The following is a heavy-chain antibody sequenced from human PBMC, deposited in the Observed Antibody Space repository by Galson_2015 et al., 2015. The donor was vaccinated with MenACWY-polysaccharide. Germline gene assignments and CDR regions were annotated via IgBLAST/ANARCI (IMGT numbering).Heavy chain of an antibody. D-gene: IGHD3-16*01. V-gene: IGHV7-4-1*02. J-gene: IGHJ3*02. Sequence: SVKVSCKASGYTFTSYAMNWVRQAPGQGLEWMGWINTNTGNPTYAQGFTGRFVFSLDTSISTAYLQISSLKAEDTAVYYCARTGPPVLGHEAFDIWGQGTMVTVSS. CDR1: GYTFTSYA. CDR2: INTNTGNP. CDR3: ARTGPPVLGHEAFDI.